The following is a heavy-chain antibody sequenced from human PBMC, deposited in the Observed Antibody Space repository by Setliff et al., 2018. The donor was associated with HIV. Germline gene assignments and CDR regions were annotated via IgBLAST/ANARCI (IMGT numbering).Heavy chain of an antibody. CDR1: GGSISSGGYY. Sequence: SETLSLTCTVSGGSISSGGYYWSWIRQHPGKGPEWIGSIYYSGGTYYNPSLKSRVTISVDTSKNKFSLKLSSVTASDTAVYYCARVPTNPDFYYYYMDVLGKGTTVTVSS. V-gene: IGHV4-31*03. CDR3: ARVPTNPDFYYYYMDV. J-gene: IGHJ6*03. CDR2: IYYSGGT.